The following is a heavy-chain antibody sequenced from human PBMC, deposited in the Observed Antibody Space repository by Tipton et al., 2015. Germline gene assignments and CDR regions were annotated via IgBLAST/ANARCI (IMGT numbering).Heavy chain of an antibody. CDR2: ISLGSRYI. V-gene: IGHV3-21*01. J-gene: IGHJ4*02. D-gene: IGHD1-1*01. CDR3: VRAQTNFGPHFDH. Sequence: SLRLSCAASGFIFSTYPMNWVRQAPGKGLEWVSSISLGSRYIYYADSVQGRFTISRDNAKNSVYLEMNSLRAEDTAIYYCVRAQTNFGPHFDHWGQGALVTVSS. CDR1: GFIFSTYP.